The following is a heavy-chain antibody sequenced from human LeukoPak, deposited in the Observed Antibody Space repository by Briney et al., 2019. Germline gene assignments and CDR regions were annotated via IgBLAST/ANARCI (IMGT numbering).Heavy chain of an antibody. J-gene: IGHJ6*03. CDR1: GGSISSSSYY. Sequence: SETLSLTCTVSGGSISSSSYYCGWIRQPPGKGLEWIGSIYYSGSTYYNPSLKSRVTISVDTSKNQFSLKLSSVTAADTAVYYCARGYCSGGSCYSYYYYNYTDVWGKGTTVTVSS. CDR2: IYYSGST. V-gene: IGHV4-39*07. D-gene: IGHD2-15*01. CDR3: ARGYCSGGSCYSYYYYNYTDV.